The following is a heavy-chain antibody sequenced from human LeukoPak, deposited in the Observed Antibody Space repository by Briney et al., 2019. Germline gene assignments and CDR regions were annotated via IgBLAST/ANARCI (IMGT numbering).Heavy chain of an antibody. Sequence: ASVKVSCKASGYTFTSYDINWVRQATGQGLEWMGWMSPNSGNTGYAQKFQGRVTITRNTSISTAYMELSSLRSEDMAVYYCARFYGSGPDAFDIWGQGTMVTVSS. V-gene: IGHV1-8*03. CDR3: ARFYGSGPDAFDI. CDR2: MSPNSGNT. J-gene: IGHJ3*02. CDR1: GYTFTSYD. D-gene: IGHD3-10*01.